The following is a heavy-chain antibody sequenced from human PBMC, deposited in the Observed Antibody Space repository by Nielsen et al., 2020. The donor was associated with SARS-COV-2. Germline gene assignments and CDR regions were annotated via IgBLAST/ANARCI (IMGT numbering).Heavy chain of an antibody. CDR3: TRQDGSSCS. V-gene: IGHV3-73*01. CDR2: IRSKANSYAT. Sequence: GESLKISCAASGFTFSGSAMHWVRQASGKGLEWVGRIRSKANSYATAYAASVKGRFTISRDDSKNTAYLQMNSLKTEDTAVYYCTRQDGSSCSCGQGTLVTVTS. CDR1: GFTFSGSA. J-gene: IGHJ5*02. D-gene: IGHD6-13*01.